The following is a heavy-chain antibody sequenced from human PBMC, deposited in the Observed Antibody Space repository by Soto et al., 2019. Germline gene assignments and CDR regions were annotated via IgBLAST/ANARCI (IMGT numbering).Heavy chain of an antibody. J-gene: IGHJ5*02. Sequence: EVQLVESGGGLVKPGGSLRLSCAASGFTFSSYSMNWVRQAPGKGLEWVSSISSSSSYIYYADSVKGRFTISRDKAKNSLYLQMNSLRAEDTAVYYCARESVVVPAAMLGYNWFDPWGQGTLVTVSS. CDR1: GFTFSSYS. CDR3: ARESVVVPAAMLGYNWFDP. CDR2: ISSSSSYI. D-gene: IGHD2-2*01. V-gene: IGHV3-21*01.